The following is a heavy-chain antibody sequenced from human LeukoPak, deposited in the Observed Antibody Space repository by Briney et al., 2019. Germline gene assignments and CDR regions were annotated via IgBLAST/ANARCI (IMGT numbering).Heavy chain of an antibody. D-gene: IGHD4-11*01. V-gene: IGHV1-2*06. J-gene: IGHJ6*03. CDR1: GYTFTGYY. CDR2: INPNSGGT. CDR3: AKGGQQFIYYYLHMAV. Sequence: ASVKVSCKASGYTFTGYYMHWVRQAPGQGLEWMGRINPNSGGTNYAQKFQGRVTMTRDTSISTAYMELSRLRSDDTAVYYCAKGGQQFIYYYLHMAVWGRGTTVTVSS.